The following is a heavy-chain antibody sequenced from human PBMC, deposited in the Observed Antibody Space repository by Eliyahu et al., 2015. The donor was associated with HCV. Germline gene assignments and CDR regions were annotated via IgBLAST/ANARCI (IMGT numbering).Heavy chain of an antibody. CDR3: ARDGGRGFGDLLFEY. J-gene: IGHJ4*02. D-gene: IGHD3-10*01. CDR2: IYFDGSA. V-gene: IGHV4-61*01. Sequence: QVQLQESGPGLVKPSETLSLTCTVSGGSVRSGSYYWSWIRQSPGKGLEWMGYIYFDGSAHYNPSLKSRVTISLDTSETQFSLNLSSVTAADTAMYFCARDGGRGFGDLLFEYWGQGVSVTVSA. CDR1: GGSVRSGSYY.